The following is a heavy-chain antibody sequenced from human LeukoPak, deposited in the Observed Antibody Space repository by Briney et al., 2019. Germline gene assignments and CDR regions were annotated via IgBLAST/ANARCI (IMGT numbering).Heavy chain of an antibody. D-gene: IGHD7-27*01. CDR3: ARGGQLGSF. Sequence: ASVKVSCNASGYTFTDYYIHWVRQAPGQGLEWMRWINPNSGGTNYAQKFQGRVTMTRDTSITTAYMELSRLRSDDTAVYYCARGGQLGSFWGQGTMVTVSS. CDR1: GYTFTDYY. V-gene: IGHV1-2*02. J-gene: IGHJ3*01. CDR2: INPNSGGT.